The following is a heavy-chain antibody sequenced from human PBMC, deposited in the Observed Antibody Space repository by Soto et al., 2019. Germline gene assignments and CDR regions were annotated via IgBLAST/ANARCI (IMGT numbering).Heavy chain of an antibody. Sequence: EVQLLESGGGLVQPGGSLRLSCAASGFSFSSYWMSWVRQAPGKGLEPVANIKEDGSEKNYVDSMKGRLTISRDNAKSSLYLEINNLRAEDTAVYYCARGGRYHIFWGQGTLVTVSS. CDR2: IKEDGSEK. V-gene: IGHV3-7*04. CDR3: ARGGRYHIF. D-gene: IGHD1-26*01. CDR1: GFSFSSYW. J-gene: IGHJ4*02.